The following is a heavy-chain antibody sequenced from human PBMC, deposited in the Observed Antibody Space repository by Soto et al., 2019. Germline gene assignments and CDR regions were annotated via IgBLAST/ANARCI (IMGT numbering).Heavy chain of an antibody. CDR2: IIPIFGTA. V-gene: IGHV1-69*13. D-gene: IGHD6-6*01. CDR1: GATFSSYA. J-gene: IGHJ5*02. Sequence: GASVKVSCKASGATFSSYAISWVRQAPGQGLEWMGGIIPIFGTANYAQKFQGRVTITADESTSTAFMELSSLRSEDTAVYYCAREGAARQPPPTGYNWFVPWGQGTLVTVSS. CDR3: AREGAARQPPPTGYNWFVP.